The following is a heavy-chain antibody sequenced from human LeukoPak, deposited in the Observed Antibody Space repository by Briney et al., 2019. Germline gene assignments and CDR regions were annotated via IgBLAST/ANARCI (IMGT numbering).Heavy chain of an antibody. V-gene: IGHV1-18*01. CDR3: AKNRGATWWDLVDY. Sequence: ASVKVSCKASGHTFTNFGITWVRRAPGQGLEWMGWIGADSGNTNYAQKFQGRVTLSIDTSTSTAYIELRTLGSDDTAVYFCAKNRGATWWDLVDYWGQGTLVTVSS. CDR2: IGADSGNT. J-gene: IGHJ4*02. CDR1: GHTFTNFG. D-gene: IGHD1-26*01.